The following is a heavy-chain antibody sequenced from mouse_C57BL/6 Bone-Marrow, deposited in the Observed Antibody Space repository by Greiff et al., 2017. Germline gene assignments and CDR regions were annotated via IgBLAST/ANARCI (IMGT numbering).Heavy chain of an antibody. CDR3: ARSPNYYWSSYWYFDV. V-gene: IGHV1-58*01. D-gene: IGHD1-1*01. CDR2: IYIGNGYT. Sequence: EVKVEESGAELVRPGSSVKMSCKTSGYTFTSYGINWVKQRPGQGLEWIGYIYIGNGYTEYNEKFKGKATLTSDTSSSTAYMQLSSLTSEDSAIYFCARSPNYYWSSYWYFDVWGTGTTVTVSS. CDR1: GYTFTSYG. J-gene: IGHJ1*03.